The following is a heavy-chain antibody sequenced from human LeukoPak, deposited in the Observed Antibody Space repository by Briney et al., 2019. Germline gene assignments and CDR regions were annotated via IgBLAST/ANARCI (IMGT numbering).Heavy chain of an antibody. CDR2: IKQDGSEK. J-gene: IGHJ6*02. CDR3: ARDSGASPGYWPYYYYYGMDV. V-gene: IGHV3-7*01. Sequence: PGGSLRLSCAASGFTFSSYWMSWVRQAPGKGLEWVANIKQDGSEKYYVDSVKGRFTISRDNAKNSLYVQMNSLRAEDTAVYYCARDSGASPGYWPYYYYYGMDVWGQGTTVTVSS. D-gene: IGHD3-9*01. CDR1: GFTFSSYW.